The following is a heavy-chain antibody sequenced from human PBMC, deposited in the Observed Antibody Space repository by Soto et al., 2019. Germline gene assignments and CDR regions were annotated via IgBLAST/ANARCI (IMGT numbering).Heavy chain of an antibody. Sequence: ASVKVSCKASGYTFTSYGISWVRQAPGQGLEWMGWISAYNGNTNYAQKLQGRVTMTTDTSTSTAYMELRSLRSDDTAVYYCARDHRDFWSGYSSNWFDPWGQGTLVTVSS. CDR2: ISAYNGNT. CDR3: ARDHRDFWSGYSSNWFDP. D-gene: IGHD3-3*01. V-gene: IGHV1-18*01. J-gene: IGHJ5*02. CDR1: GYTFTSYG.